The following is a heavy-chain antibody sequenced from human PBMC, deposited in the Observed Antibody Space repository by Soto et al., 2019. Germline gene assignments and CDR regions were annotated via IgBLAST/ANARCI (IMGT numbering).Heavy chain of an antibody. Sequence: GGFLRLSCAASGFTFSSYGRHWVRQAPGKGLEWVAVISYDGSNKYYADSVKGRFTISRDNSKNTLYLQMNSLRAEDTAVYYCAKERCSGGSCYSGYFQHWGQGTLVTVSS. D-gene: IGHD2-15*01. CDR1: GFTFSSYG. CDR2: ISYDGSNK. CDR3: AKERCSGGSCYSGYFQH. J-gene: IGHJ1*01. V-gene: IGHV3-30*18.